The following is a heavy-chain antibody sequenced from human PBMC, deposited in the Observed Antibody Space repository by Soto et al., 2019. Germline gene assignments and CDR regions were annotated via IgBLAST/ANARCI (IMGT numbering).Heavy chain of an antibody. J-gene: IGHJ6*02. CDR2: INHSGST. Sequence: PSETLSLTCAVYGGSFSGYYWSWIRQPPGKGLEWIGEINHSGSTNYNPSLKSRVTISVDTSKNQFSLKLSSVTAADTAVYYCARERNTGYDYSYYYGMDVWGQGTTVTVSS. CDR3: ARERNTGYDYSYYYGMDV. D-gene: IGHD5-18*01. V-gene: IGHV4-34*01. CDR1: GGSFSGYY.